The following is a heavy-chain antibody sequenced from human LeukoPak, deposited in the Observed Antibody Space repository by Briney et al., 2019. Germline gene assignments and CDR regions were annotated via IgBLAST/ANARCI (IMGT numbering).Heavy chain of an antibody. Sequence: SETLSLTCTVSGGSITSSSYYWGWVRQPPGKGLEWVGSFYYSGGTYYTPSLKSRVTISVDTSKNQFSLKLSSVTAADTAVYYCARNPRSMITFGGVIVQNFDYWGQGTLVTVSS. J-gene: IGHJ4*02. D-gene: IGHD3-16*02. CDR1: GGSITSSSYY. V-gene: IGHV4-39*01. CDR2: FYYSGGT. CDR3: ARNPRSMITFGGVIVQNFDY.